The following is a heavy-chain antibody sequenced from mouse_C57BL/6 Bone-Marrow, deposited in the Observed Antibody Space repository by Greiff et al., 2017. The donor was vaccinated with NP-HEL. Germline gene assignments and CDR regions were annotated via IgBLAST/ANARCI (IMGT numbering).Heavy chain of an antibody. J-gene: IGHJ1*03. V-gene: IGHV1-7*01. CDR1: GYTFTSYW. CDR3: AREEITTVVAKRGNWYFDV. Sequence: VQVVASGAELAKPGASVKLSCKASGYTFTSYWMHWVNQRPGQGLEWIGYITPSSGYTKYNQKFKDKATLTADKSSSTAYMQLSSLTYADSAVYYCAREEITTVVAKRGNWYFDVWGTGTTVTVSS. CDR2: ITPSSGYT. D-gene: IGHD1-1*01.